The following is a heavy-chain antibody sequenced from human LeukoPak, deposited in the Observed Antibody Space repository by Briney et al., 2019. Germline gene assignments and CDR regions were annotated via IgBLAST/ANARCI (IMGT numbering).Heavy chain of an antibody. J-gene: IGHJ5*02. CDR3: VAGSGWLGET. CDR1: GSPFSAYW. CDR2: IKQDGSNV. Sequence: PGGSLRLSCAASGSPFSAYWMTWVRQAPGKGGEWVANIKQDGSNVEYLDSVKGRFTISIDNAKSSLYLQMNTLRVEDTAVYYCVAGSGWLGETWGRGPLVTVSS. V-gene: IGHV3-7*01. D-gene: IGHD6-19*01.